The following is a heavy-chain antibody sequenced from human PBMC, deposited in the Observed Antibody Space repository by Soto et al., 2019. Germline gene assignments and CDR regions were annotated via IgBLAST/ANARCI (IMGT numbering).Heavy chain of an antibody. V-gene: IGHV3-74*01. D-gene: IGHD3-10*01. CDR2: INSDGSST. CDR1: GFTFSSYW. CDR3: ADLYGSGSYYAY. Sequence: GGSLRLSCAASGFTFSSYWMHWVRQAPGKGLVWVSRINSDGSSTSYADSVKGRFTISRDNAKNTLYLQMNSLRAEDTAVYYCADLYGSGSYYAYWGQGTLVTVSS. J-gene: IGHJ4*02.